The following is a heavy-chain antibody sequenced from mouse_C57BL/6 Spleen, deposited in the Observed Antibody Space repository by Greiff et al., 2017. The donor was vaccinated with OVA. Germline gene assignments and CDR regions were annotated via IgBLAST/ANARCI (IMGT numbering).Heavy chain of an antibody. D-gene: IGHD1-1*02. V-gene: IGHV14-1*01. Sequence: EVQLQESGAELVRPGASVKLSCTASGFNIKDYYMHWVKQRPEQGLEWIGRIDPEDGDTEYAPTFQGKATMTADTSSNTAYLQLSSLTCEDTAVYYCARWGGEGFAYWGQGTLVTVSA. CDR1: GFNIKDYY. CDR2: IDPEDGDT. J-gene: IGHJ3*01. CDR3: ARWGGEGFAY.